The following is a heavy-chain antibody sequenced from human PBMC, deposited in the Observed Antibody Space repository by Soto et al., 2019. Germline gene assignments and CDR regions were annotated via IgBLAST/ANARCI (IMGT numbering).Heavy chain of an antibody. CDR1: GGSISSGGYY. Sequence: QVQLQESGPGLVKPSQTLSLTCTVSGGSISSGGYYWSWIRQHPGKGLEWIGYIYYSGSTYYNPSLKSRVTISVDTSKNQFSLKLSSVTAADTAVYYCARVDTMVRGVIIEVGWFDPWGQGTLVTVSS. J-gene: IGHJ5*02. CDR3: ARVDTMVRGVIIEVGWFDP. CDR2: IYYSGST. V-gene: IGHV4-31*03. D-gene: IGHD3-10*01.